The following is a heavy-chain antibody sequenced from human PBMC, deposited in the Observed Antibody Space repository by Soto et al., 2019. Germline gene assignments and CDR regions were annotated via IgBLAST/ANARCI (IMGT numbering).Heavy chain of an antibody. CDR1: GFSLTSNEMR. CDR2: IDWDGEK. Sequence: SGPTLVNPTQTLTLTCTFSGFSLTSNEMRVTWIRQPPGKALEWLARIDWDGEKFYTSSLRTRLTISKDSSKNQVVLTMTNMDPVDTATYYCARTTNTGTDYWGQGTLVTVSS. CDR3: ARTTNTGTDY. J-gene: IGHJ4*02. D-gene: IGHD1-1*01. V-gene: IGHV2-70*04.